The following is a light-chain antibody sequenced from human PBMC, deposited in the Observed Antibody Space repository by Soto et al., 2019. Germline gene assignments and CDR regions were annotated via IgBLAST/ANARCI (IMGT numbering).Light chain of an antibody. J-gene: IGLJ1*01. CDR2: EVS. V-gene: IGLV2-14*01. CDR1: SSDVGGYNY. CDR3: SSYTSSSSNFV. Sequence: QSVLTQPASVSGSPGQSITISCTGSSSDVGGYNYVSWYQQHPGKAPQLMIYEVSNRPSGVSNRSSGSKSGNTASLTISGLQAEDEADYYCSSYTSSSSNFVFGSGTKVTVL.